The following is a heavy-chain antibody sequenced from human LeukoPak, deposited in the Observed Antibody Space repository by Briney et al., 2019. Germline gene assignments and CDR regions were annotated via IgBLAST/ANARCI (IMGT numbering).Heavy chain of an antibody. CDR3: ARGIDY. CDR1: GFTFSSYA. V-gene: IGHV3-30*04. J-gene: IGHJ4*02. CDR2: ISYDGSNK. Sequence: GGSLRLSCAASGFTFSSYAMHWVRQAPGKGLEWVAVISYDGSNKYYADSVKGRFTISRDNSKNTLYLQMNSLRAEDTAVYYCARGIDYWGRGTLVTVSS.